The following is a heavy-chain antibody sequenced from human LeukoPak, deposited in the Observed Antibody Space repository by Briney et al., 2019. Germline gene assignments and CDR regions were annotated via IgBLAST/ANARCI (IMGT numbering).Heavy chain of an antibody. D-gene: IGHD6-6*01. CDR3: ARVSSIAARHYYYGMDV. Sequence: SETLSLTCTVSGGSVSSGSYYWSWIRQPPGKGLEWIGYIYYSGSTNYNPSLKSRVTISVDTSKNQFSLKLSSVTAADTAVYYCARVSSIAARHYYYGMDVWGQGTTVTVSS. V-gene: IGHV4-61*01. CDR2: IYYSGST. J-gene: IGHJ6*02. CDR1: GGSVSSGSYY.